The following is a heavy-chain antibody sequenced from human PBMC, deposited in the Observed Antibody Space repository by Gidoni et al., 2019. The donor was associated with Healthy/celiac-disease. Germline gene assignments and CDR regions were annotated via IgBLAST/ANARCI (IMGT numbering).Heavy chain of an antibody. V-gene: IGHV1-69*06. Sequence: QVQLVQSGAEVKKPGSSVTLSCKASGGTFSSYAISLVRQAPCQGLGWMGGTIPIFGTANYAQKFQGRVTITADKSTSTAYMELSSLRSEDTAVYYCARSPSIAGAVLYYFDYWGQGTLVTVSS. CDR2: TIPIFGTA. D-gene: IGHD6-13*01. J-gene: IGHJ4*02. CDR3: ARSPSIAGAVLYYFDY. CDR1: GGTFSSYA.